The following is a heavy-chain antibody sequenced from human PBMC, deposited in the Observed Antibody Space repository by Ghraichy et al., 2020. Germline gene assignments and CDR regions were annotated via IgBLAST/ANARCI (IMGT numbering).Heavy chain of an antibody. Sequence: SETLSLTCTVSGGSISSYFWNWIRQSPGKGLEWIGYISYIESTNYNPSLKSRVTISIDTSKKQFSLKLNSVTAADTAVYYCASTRRDGSGPQGFFDHWGQGTLVSVSS. CDR3: ASTRRDGSGPQGFFDH. CDR1: GGSISSYF. D-gene: IGHD3-10*01. J-gene: IGHJ4*02. CDR2: ISYIEST. V-gene: IGHV4-59*01.